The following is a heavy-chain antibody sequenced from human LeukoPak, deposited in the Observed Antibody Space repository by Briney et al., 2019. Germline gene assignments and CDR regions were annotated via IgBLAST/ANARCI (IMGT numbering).Heavy chain of an antibody. D-gene: IGHD3-10*01. CDR2: IYYSGST. J-gene: IGHJ5*02. V-gene: IGHV4-59*01. CDR1: GGSISSYY. Sequence: SETLSLTCTVSGGSISSYYWSWIRQPPGKGLEWIGYIYYSGSTNYNPSLKSRVTISVDTSKNQFSLKLSSVTAADTVVYYCARALRGFLNNWFDPWGQGTLVTVSS. CDR3: ARALRGFLNNWFDP.